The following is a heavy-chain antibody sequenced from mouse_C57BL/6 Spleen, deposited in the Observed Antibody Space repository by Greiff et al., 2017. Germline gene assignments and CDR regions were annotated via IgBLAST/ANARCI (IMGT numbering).Heavy chain of an antibody. CDR2: IYPGSGNT. Sequence: VQLQQSGPELVKPGASVKISCKASGYSFTSYYIHWVKQRPGQGLEWIGWIYPGSGNTKYNEKFKGKATLTADTSSSTADMQLSSLTSEDSAVYYCARSYYYGSSFYYYAMDYWGQGTSVTVSS. V-gene: IGHV1-66*01. CDR1: GYSFTSYY. J-gene: IGHJ4*01. CDR3: ARSYYYGSSFYYYAMDY. D-gene: IGHD1-1*01.